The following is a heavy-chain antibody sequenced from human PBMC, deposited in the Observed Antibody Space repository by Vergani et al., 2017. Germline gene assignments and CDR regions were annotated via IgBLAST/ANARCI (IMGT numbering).Heavy chain of an antibody. Sequence: EVQLVESGGGLVQPGGSLRLSCVGSGFTFSTYSMNWVRQAPGKGLEWVSYISTDASTTYYGDSVKGRFTISRDNAKNSLYLQMNSLRAEDTAVYFCAREPLRTYDSSGYYFHYAFDIWGQGTMVTVSS. CDR1: GFTFSTYS. CDR2: ISTDASTT. CDR3: AREPLRTYDSSGYYFHYAFDI. D-gene: IGHD3-22*01. J-gene: IGHJ3*02. V-gene: IGHV3-48*01.